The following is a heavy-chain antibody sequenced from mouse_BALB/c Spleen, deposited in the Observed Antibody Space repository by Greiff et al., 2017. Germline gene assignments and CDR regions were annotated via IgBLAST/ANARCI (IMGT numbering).Heavy chain of an antibody. CDR3: AREDTTAPYAMDY. D-gene: IGHD1-2*01. J-gene: IGHJ4*01. CDR2: IWGDGST. CDR1: GFSLTGYG. Sequence: VQVVESGPGLVAPSQSLSITCTVSGFSLTGYGVNWVRQPPGKGLEWLGMIWGDGSTDYNSALKSRLSISKDNSKSQVFLKMNSLQTDDTARYYCAREDTTAPYAMDYWGQGTSVTVSS. V-gene: IGHV2-6-7*01.